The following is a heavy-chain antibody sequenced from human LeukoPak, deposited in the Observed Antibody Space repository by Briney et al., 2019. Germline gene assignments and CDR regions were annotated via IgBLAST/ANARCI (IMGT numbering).Heavy chain of an antibody. CDR2: IYPGDSDT. CDR3: VRSFERYCLGCAFDI. CDR1: GYSFTSYW. V-gene: IGHV5-51*01. Sequence: GESLKISCKGSGYSFTSYWIGWVRQMPGKGLEWVGIIYPGDSDTRYSPSFQGHVTIPADKSISTAYLQWSRLKDSDSGIYSCVRSFERYCLGCAFDIWGQGTVVTVSS. J-gene: IGHJ3*02. D-gene: IGHD2-8*02.